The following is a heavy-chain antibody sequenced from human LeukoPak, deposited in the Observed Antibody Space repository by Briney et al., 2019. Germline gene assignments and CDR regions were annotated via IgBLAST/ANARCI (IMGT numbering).Heavy chain of an antibody. V-gene: IGHV4-39*01. CDR1: GGSISSSSYY. CDR2: IYYSGST. D-gene: IGHD3-3*01. Sequence: SETLSFTCTVSGGSISSSSYYWGWIRQPPGKGLEWIGSIYYSGSTYYNPSLKSRVTISVDTSKSQFSLRLSSVTAADSAVYYCARHPALLNITIFGVVIMDYFDYWGQGTLVTVSS. CDR3: ARHPALLNITIFGVVIMDYFDY. J-gene: IGHJ4*02.